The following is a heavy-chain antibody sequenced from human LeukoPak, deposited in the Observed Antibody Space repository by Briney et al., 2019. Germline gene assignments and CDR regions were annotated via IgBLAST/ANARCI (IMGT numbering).Heavy chain of an antibody. CDR3: ARVYYDSSGYYSPFDY. J-gene: IGHJ4*02. CDR2: INHSGST. Sequence: PSETLSLTCTVSGGSISSGGYYWSWIRQPPGKGLEWIGEINHSGSTNYNPSLKSRVTISVDTSKNQFSLKLSSVTAADTAVYYCARVYYDSSGYYSPFDYWGQGTLVTVSS. D-gene: IGHD3-22*01. V-gene: IGHV4-39*07. CDR1: GGSISSGGYY.